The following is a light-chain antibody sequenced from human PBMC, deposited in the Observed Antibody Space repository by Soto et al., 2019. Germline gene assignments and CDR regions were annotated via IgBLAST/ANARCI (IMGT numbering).Light chain of an antibody. V-gene: IGKV1-33*01. Sequence: DVQMIQTPSSLSASVGDTVTLSCRASQHISKFINWYQQKPGKAPKLLIYDASVLETGVPSRFSGSGYGTEFTFTITSLQSEDIATYYCQQYDNMPRTFGRGTKVDIK. CDR3: QQYDNMPRT. CDR2: DAS. CDR1: QHISKF. J-gene: IGKJ2*01.